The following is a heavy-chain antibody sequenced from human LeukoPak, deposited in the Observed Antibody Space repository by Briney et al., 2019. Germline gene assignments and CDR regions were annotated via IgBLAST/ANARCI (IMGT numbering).Heavy chain of an antibody. D-gene: IGHD5-18*01. CDR3: ARQISYSNAWTTI. CDR1: GGSMSNSH. CDR2: ISYRGDT. V-gene: IGHV4-59*08. Sequence: ASETLSLTCTVSGGSMSNSHWSWIRQPPGKGLEWIGYISYRGDTSYNPSLKSRVTISEDTSKNQFSLKLSSVTAADTAVYFCARQISYSNAWTTIWGQGTMVTVSS. J-gene: IGHJ3*02.